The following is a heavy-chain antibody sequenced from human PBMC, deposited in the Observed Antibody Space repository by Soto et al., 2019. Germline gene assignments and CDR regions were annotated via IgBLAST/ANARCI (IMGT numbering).Heavy chain of an antibody. J-gene: IGHJ4*02. CDR1: GGSISSYY. D-gene: IGHD3-22*01. CDR3: ARVNRDPLYYYDSSGYYRYFDY. V-gene: IGHV4-59*01. Sequence: PSETLSLTCTVSGGSISSYYWSWIRQPPGKGLEWIGYIYYSGSTNYNPSLKSRVTISVGTSKNQFSLKLSSVTAADTAVYYCARVNRDPLYYYDSSGYYRYFDYWGQGTLVTVSS. CDR2: IYYSGST.